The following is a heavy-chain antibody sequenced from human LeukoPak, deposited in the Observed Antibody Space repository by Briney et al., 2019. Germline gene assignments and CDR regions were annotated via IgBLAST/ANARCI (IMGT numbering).Heavy chain of an antibody. J-gene: IGHJ6*02. Sequence: ASVKVSCKASGYTFTSYDINWLRQATGQGLEWMGWMNPNSGNTGYAQKFQGRVTMTRNTSISTAYMELSSLRSEDTAVYYCASYCSGGSCTYYYYGMDVWGQGTTVTVSS. CDR2: MNPNSGNT. CDR1: GYTFTSYD. V-gene: IGHV1-8*01. CDR3: ASYCSGGSCTYYYYGMDV. D-gene: IGHD2-15*01.